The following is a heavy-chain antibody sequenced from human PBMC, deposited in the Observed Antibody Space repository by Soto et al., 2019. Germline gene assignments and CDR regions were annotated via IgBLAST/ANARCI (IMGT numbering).Heavy chain of an antibody. CDR1: GLTFANAW. V-gene: IGHV3-15*01. Sequence: EVQLVESGGGFVQPGGSLRLSCAVSGLTFANAWMSWVRQAPGKGLEWIGRIKSKIDGAATDHAAPVKGRFTISRDDSKDTLFLQMDSLRAEDSGVYFCATGRLPKGFYVMDIWGQGTAVTVSS. CDR3: ATGRLPKGFYVMDI. J-gene: IGHJ6*02. CDR2: IKSKIDGAAT.